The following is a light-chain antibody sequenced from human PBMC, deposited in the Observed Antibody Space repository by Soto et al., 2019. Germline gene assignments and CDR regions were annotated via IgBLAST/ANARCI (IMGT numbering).Light chain of an antibody. J-gene: IGKJ3*01. CDR3: QQYNSLSY. CDR1: QSINRW. Sequence: DIHFTHSPATLSASVVDAVCSTCRASQSINRWLAWYQQKPGKAPKLLIHDVSSLESGVSSRLSGSASGTEFILTISSLQTDDFATYYCQQYNSLSYFGTGTKVDIK. V-gene: IGKV1-5*01. CDR2: DVS.